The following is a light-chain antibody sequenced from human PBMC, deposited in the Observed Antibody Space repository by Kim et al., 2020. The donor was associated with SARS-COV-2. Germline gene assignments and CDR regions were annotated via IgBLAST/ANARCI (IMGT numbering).Light chain of an antibody. CDR2: RNN. V-gene: IGLV10-54*01. CDR3: SAWDRSLRGWV. CDR1: SNNVGNQG. Sequence: QTATLPCPGNSNNVGNQGAAWLQQHQGPPPKVLFYRNNKRPSGISARLSASRSGNTASLTITGLQPEDEADYYCSAWDRSLRGWVFGGGTQLTVL. J-gene: IGLJ3*02.